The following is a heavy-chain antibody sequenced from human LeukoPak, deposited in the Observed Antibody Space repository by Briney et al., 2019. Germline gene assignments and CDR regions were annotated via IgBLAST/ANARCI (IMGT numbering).Heavy chain of an antibody. CDR1: GGSISSYY. J-gene: IGHJ6*03. D-gene: IGHD3-10*01. Sequence: SETLSLTCTVSGGSISSYYWSWIRQPPGKGLEWIGYIYYSGSTNYNPSLKSRVTISVDTSKNQFSLKLSSVTAADTAVYYCARVRGSGLTDYYYYMDVWGKGTTVTISS. CDR2: IYYSGST. V-gene: IGHV4-59*01. CDR3: ARVRGSGLTDYYYYMDV.